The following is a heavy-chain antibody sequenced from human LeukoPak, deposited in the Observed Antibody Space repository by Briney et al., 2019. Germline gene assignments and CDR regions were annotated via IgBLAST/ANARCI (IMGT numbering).Heavy chain of an antibody. CDR1: GGSFSGYY. CDR2: IYYSGTT. CDR3: ARGTRRAVAGYTTDYYMDV. D-gene: IGHD6-19*01. Sequence: SETLSLTCAVYGGSFSGYYWGWIRQPPGKGLEWIGSIYYSGTTYYNPSLKSRVTISVDTSKNQFSLKLSSVTAADTAVYYCARGTRRAVAGYTTDYYMDVWGKGTTVTVSS. V-gene: IGHV4-34*01. J-gene: IGHJ6*03.